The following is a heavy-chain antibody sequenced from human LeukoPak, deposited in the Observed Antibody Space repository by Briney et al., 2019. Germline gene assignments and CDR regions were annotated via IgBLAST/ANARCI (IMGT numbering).Heavy chain of an antibody. CDR3: ARGGMIVVVSYRNAFDI. D-gene: IGHD3-22*01. CDR2: INPNSGGT. Sequence: ASVKVSCKASGYTFTGYYMHWVRQAPGQGLEWMGWINPNSGGTNYAQKFQGWVTMTRDTSISTAYMELSRLRSDDTAVYYCARGGMIVVVSYRNAFDIWGQGTMVTVSS. CDR1: GYTFTGYY. V-gene: IGHV1-2*04. J-gene: IGHJ3*02.